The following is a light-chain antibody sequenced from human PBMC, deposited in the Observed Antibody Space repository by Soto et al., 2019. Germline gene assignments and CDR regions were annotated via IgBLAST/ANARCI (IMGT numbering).Light chain of an antibody. J-gene: IGKJ5*01. CDR2: GAS. V-gene: IGKV3-20*01. CDR3: QQYGSSPT. CDR1: QSVSSSY. Sequence: EIVMTQSPATLSVSPGEGATLSCRASQSVSSSYLAWSQQKPGQAPRLLIYGASSRATGIPDRFSGSGSGTDFTLTISRLEPEDFAVYYCQQYGSSPTFGQGTRLEIK.